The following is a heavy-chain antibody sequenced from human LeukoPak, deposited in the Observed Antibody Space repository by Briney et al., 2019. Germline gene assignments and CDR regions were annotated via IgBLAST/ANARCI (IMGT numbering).Heavy chain of an antibody. J-gene: IGHJ2*01. V-gene: IGHV3-48*01. D-gene: IGHD1-26*01. CDR3: ARDRSFYWYFDL. Sequence: SSGGTKHYADSVKGRFTISRDNAKNSVYLQMNSLRAEDTAVYYCARDRSFYWYFDLWGRGTLVTVSS. CDR2: SSGGTK.